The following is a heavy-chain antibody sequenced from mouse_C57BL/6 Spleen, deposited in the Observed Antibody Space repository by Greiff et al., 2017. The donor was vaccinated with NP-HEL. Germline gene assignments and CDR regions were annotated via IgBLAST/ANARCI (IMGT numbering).Heavy chain of an antibody. CDR1: GYSITSGYY. CDR2: ISYDGSN. D-gene: IGHD2-4*01. Sequence: EVKLVESGPGLVKPSQSLSLTCSVTGYSITSGYYWNWIRQFPGNKLEWMGYISYDGSNNYNPSLKNRISITRDTSKNQFFLKLNSVTTEDTATYYCAREGVYDYSLWFAYWGQGTLVTVSA. CDR3: AREGVYDYSLWFAY. J-gene: IGHJ3*01. V-gene: IGHV3-6*01.